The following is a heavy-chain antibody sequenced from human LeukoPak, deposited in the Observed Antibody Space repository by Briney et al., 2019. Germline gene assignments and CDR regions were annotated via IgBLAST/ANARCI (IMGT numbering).Heavy chain of an antibody. CDR2: INSDGSWT. Sequence: GGSLRLSCAASGNYWMHWVRQAPGKGLVWVSHINSDGSWTSYADSVKGRFTIPKDNAKNTVYLQMNSLRAEDTAVYYCVSFYETYWGRGTLVTVSS. D-gene: IGHD2/OR15-2a*01. CDR1: GNYW. V-gene: IGHV3-74*01. CDR3: VSFYETY. J-gene: IGHJ4*02.